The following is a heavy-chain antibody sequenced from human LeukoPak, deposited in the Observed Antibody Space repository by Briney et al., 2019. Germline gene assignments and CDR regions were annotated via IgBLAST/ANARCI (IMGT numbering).Heavy chain of an antibody. J-gene: IGHJ5*02. CDR1: GDSVSSSY. V-gene: IGHV4-59*02. CDR3: TKNAGRGRPSDL. CDR2: IYYRGDT. Sequence: PSETLFLTCTVSGDSVSSSYWSWVRQPPGKGLQWLAYIYYRGDTNYNPSLKSRPTISLDMSRNQVSLKLLSVTAADTAVYYCTKNAGRGRPSDLWGQGILVTVSS. D-gene: IGHD2-15*01.